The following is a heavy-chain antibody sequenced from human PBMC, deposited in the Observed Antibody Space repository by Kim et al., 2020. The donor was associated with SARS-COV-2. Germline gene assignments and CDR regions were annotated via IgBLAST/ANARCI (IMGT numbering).Heavy chain of an antibody. J-gene: IGHJ4*02. CDR2: IIPIFGTA. CDR1: GGTFSSYA. V-gene: IGHV1-69*13. CDR3: AREEPPYDSSGYYSLGLDY. D-gene: IGHD3-22*01. Sequence: SVKVSCKASGGTFSSYAISWVRQAPGQGLEWMGGIIPIFGTANYAQKFQGRVTITADESTSTAYMELSSLRSEDTAVYYCAREEPPYDSSGYYSLGLDYWGQGTLVTVSS.